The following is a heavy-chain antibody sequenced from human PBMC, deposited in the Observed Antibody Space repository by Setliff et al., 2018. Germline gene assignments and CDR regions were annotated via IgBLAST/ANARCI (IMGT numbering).Heavy chain of an antibody. D-gene: IGHD4-4*01. V-gene: IGHV3-23*01. Sequence: GGSLRLSCVTSGFAFTSYDMTWVRQAPGKGLGWVASINNGGVSADYTDSVKGRFTISRDNSRNTLYLQMKSLRAEDTARYYCATSTITTYYFDYWGHGTLVTVSS. CDR2: INNGGVSA. CDR1: GFAFTSYD. J-gene: IGHJ4*01. CDR3: ATSTITTYYFDY.